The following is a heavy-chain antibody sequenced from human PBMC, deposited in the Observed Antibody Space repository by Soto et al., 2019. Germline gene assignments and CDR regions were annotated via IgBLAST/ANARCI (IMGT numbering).Heavy chain of an antibody. CDR1: GDSISSINNY. J-gene: IGHJ5*02. D-gene: IGHD5-18*01. CDR2: ISYSGTT. CDR3: ARGRGYSYGLDP. Sequence: SETLSLTCTVPGDSISSINNYWSWIRQPPGEGLEWIGFISYSGTTSYSPSLKSRVAISLDTSKNQFSLSLNFVTAADTAVYYCARGRGYSYGLDPWGQGSLVTVSS. V-gene: IGHV4-30-4*01.